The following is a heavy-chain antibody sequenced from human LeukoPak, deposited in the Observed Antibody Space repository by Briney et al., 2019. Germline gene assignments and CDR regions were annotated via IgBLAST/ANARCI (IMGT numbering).Heavy chain of an antibody. D-gene: IGHD3-10*01. CDR2: IYTSGST. J-gene: IGHJ3*02. CDR1: GGSISSYY. CDR3: ARAGLWFGEYAFDI. V-gene: IGHV4-4*07. Sequence: PSETLSLTCTVSGGSISSYYWSWIRQPAGKGLEWIGRIYTSGSTNYNPSLKSRVTMSVDTSKNQFSLKLSSVTAADTAVYYCARAGLWFGEYAFDIWGQGTMVTVSS.